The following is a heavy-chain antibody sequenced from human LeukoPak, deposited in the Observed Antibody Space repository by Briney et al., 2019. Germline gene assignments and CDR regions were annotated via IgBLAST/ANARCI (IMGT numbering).Heavy chain of an antibody. V-gene: IGHV4-61*01. Sequence: SETLSLTCTVSSGSISTSNYYWSWIRQPPGKGLEWIGYIYYSGSTNYNPSLKSRVTISVDTSKNQFSLKLSSVTAADTAVYYCARGKDSGWYEYYYYYYMDVWGKGTTVTVSS. CDR2: IYYSGST. CDR3: ARGKDSGWYEYYYYYYMDV. CDR1: SGSISTSNYY. J-gene: IGHJ6*03. D-gene: IGHD6-19*01.